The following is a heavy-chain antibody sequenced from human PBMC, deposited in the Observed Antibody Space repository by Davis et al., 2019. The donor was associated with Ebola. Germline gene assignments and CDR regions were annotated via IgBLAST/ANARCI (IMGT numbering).Heavy chain of an antibody. Sequence: ASVKVSCKASGYTFTSYGISWVRQAPGQGLEWMGWISAYNGNTNYAQKLQGRVTMTTDTSTSTAYMELRSLRSVDTAVYYCARTRDYGDYVWFDPWGQGTLVTVSS. CDR2: ISAYNGNT. CDR1: GYTFTSYG. CDR3: ARTRDYGDYVWFDP. V-gene: IGHV1-18*01. D-gene: IGHD4-17*01. J-gene: IGHJ5*02.